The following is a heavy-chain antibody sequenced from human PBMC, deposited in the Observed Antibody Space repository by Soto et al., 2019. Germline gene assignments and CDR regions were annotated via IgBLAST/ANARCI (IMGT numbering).Heavy chain of an antibody. CDR1: GFTFSSYS. CDR3: AREGTRGGFLNWFDP. CDR2: ISSSSSTI. Sequence: EVQLVESGGGLVQPGGSLRLYWAASGFTFSSYSMNWVRQAPGKGLEWVSYISSSSSTIYYADSVKGRFTISRDNAKNSLYLQMNSLRDEDTAVYYCAREGTRGGFLNWFDPWGQGTLVTVSS. V-gene: IGHV3-48*02. J-gene: IGHJ5*02. D-gene: IGHD3-10*01.